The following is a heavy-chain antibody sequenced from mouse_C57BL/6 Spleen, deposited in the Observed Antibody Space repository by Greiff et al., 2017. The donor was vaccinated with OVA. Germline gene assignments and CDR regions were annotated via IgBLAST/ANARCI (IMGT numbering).Heavy chain of an antibody. V-gene: IGHV1-19*01. CDR3: AREYYYGRSY. CDR2: INPYNGGT. D-gene: IGHD1-1*01. J-gene: IGHJ2*01. Sequence: VQLQQSGPVLVKPGASVKLSCKASGYTFTDYYMNWVKQSHGKSLEWIGVINPYNGGTSYNQKFKGKATVTVDKSSSTAYMELNSLTSEDSAVYYCAREYYYGRSYWGQGTTLTVSS. CDR1: GYTFTDYY.